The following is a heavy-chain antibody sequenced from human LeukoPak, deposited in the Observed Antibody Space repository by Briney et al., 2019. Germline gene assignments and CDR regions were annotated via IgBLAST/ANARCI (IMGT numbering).Heavy chain of an antibody. CDR3: ARDSPLYDSSGYYAKYYFDY. CDR2: INPSGGST. CDR1: GYTFTSYY. J-gene: IGHJ4*02. V-gene: IGHV1-46*01. Sequence: ASVKVSCKASGYTFTSYYMHWVRQAPGQGLEWMGIINPSGGSTSYAQKFQGRVTMTRDMSTSTVYMELSSLRSEDTAVYYCARDSPLYDSSGYYAKYYFDYWGQGTLVTVSS. D-gene: IGHD3-22*01.